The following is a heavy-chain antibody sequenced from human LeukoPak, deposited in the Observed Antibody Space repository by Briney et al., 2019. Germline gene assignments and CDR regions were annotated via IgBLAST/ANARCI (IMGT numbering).Heavy chain of an antibody. D-gene: IGHD1-26*01. V-gene: IGHV3-53*01. CDR2: IYSGGST. CDR1: GFTVGSSY. CDR3: ARLSGSYYEADY. J-gene: IGHJ4*02. Sequence: TGGSLRLSCAVSGFTVGSSYMGWVRQAPGKGVEWVPVIYSGGSTYYADSRNGRFTLSRDNSKNTLYLQMYSLRAEDTAVYYCARLSGSYYEADYWGQGTLVTVSP.